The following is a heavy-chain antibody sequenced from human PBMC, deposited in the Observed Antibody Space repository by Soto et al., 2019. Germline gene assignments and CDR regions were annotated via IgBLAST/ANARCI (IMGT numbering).Heavy chain of an antibody. CDR2: IIPIFGTA. CDR3: APRAFYYDSSGYYKGTDAFDI. D-gene: IGHD3-22*01. J-gene: IGHJ3*02. CDR1: GGTFSSYA. Sequence: QVQLVQSGAEVKKPGSSVKVSCKASGGTFSSYAISWVRQAPGQWLEWMGGIIPIFGTANYAQKFQGRVTITADESTSTAYMELSSLRSEDTAVYYCAPRAFYYDSSGYYKGTDAFDIWGQGTMVTVSS. V-gene: IGHV1-69*01.